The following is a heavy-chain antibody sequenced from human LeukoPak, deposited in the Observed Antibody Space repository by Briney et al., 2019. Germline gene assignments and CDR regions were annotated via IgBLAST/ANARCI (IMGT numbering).Heavy chain of an antibody. J-gene: IGHJ4*02. CDR2: VSGSGDIT. V-gene: IGHV3-64*04. Sequence: PGGSLRLSCSASGFTFSNYGIHWVRQAPGKGLEYVSAVSGSGDITYYADSVKGRFTISRDNSKNTLNLQMNSLRAEDTAVYYCASFGGYYDNNGFDYWGQGTLVTVSS. CDR3: ASFGGYYDNNGFDY. CDR1: GFTFSNYG. D-gene: IGHD3-22*01.